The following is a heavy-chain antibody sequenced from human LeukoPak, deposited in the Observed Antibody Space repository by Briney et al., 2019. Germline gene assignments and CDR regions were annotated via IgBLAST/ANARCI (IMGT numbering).Heavy chain of an antibody. CDR2: ISGSGGST. Sequence: GGSLRLSCAASGFTFSSYAMSWVRQALGKGLEWVSAISGSGGSTYYADSVKGRFTISRDNSKNTLYLQMNSLRAEDTAVYYCASLGLWFGELSWYFDYWGQGTLVTVSS. CDR3: ASLGLWFGELSWYFDY. V-gene: IGHV3-23*01. J-gene: IGHJ4*02. D-gene: IGHD3-10*01. CDR1: GFTFSSYA.